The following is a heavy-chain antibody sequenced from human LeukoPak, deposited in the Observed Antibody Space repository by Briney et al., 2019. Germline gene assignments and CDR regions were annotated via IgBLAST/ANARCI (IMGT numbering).Heavy chain of an antibody. D-gene: IGHD3-10*01. CDR3: ARPMVRGVNDALDI. V-gene: IGHV4-59*08. CDR1: GDSINNYY. J-gene: IGHJ3*02. Sequence: PSETLSLTCTVSGDSINNYYWSWIRQPPGKGLEWIGYIYYSGSTNYNPSLKSRVTISVDTSKNQFSLELTSVTAADTAVYYCARPMVRGVNDALDIWGQGTMVTVSS. CDR2: IYYSGST.